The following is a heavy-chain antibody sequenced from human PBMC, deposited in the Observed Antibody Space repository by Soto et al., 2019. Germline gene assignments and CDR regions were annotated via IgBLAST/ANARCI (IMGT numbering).Heavy chain of an antibody. V-gene: IGHV3-48*02. CDR3: ATPVVRFLEWTTDY. D-gene: IGHD3-3*01. CDR1: GFTFSSYS. CDR2: ITNGGTTI. J-gene: IGHJ4*02. Sequence: GGSLRLSCAASGFTFSSYSMNWVRQAPGKGLEWISYITNGGTTIYYADSVKGRFSISRDNAKNSLYLHMNSLRDDDTAVYYCATPVVRFLEWTTDYWGQGTLVTVSS.